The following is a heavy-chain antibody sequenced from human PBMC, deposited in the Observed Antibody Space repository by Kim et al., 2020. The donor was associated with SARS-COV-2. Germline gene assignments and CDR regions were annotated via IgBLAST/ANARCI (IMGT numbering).Heavy chain of an antibody. Sequence: GESLKISCKGSGYSFTSYWIGWVRQMPGKGLEWMGIIYPGDSDTRYSPSFQGQVTISADKSISTAYLQWSSLKASDTAMYYCARQESGYGSGSYRIDPWGQGTLVTVSS. D-gene: IGHD3-10*01. V-gene: IGHV5-51*01. CDR2: IYPGDSDT. J-gene: IGHJ5*02. CDR1: GYSFTSYW. CDR3: ARQESGYGSGSYRIDP.